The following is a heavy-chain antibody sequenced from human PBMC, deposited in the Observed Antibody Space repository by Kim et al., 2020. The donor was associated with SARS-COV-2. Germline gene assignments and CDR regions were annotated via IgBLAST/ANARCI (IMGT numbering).Heavy chain of an antibody. CDR1: GGSISSSSYY. CDR3: ATAIPEDYYGMDV. CDR2: IYYSGST. V-gene: IGHV4-39*01. D-gene: IGHD2-21*02. J-gene: IGHJ6*02. Sequence: SETLSLTCTVSGGSISSSSYYWGWIRQPPGKGLEWIGSIYYSGSTYYNPSLKSRVTISVDTSKNQFSLKLSSVTAADTAVYYCATAIPEDYYGMDVWGQGTTVTVSS.